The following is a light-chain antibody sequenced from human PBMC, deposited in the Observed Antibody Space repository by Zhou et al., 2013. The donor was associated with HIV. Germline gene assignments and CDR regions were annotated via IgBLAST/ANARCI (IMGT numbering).Light chain of an antibody. CDR1: QTVGSD. Sequence: IVMTQSPVTLSVSPGERATLSCRASQTVGSDLAWYQMKPGQAPRLLIYAASTRATGIPARFSGSGSGTEFTLTISSLQSEDFAVYYCQQYNNWPPLTFGGGTKVEIK. CDR3: QQYNNWPPLT. J-gene: IGKJ4*01. CDR2: AAS. V-gene: IGKV3-15*01.